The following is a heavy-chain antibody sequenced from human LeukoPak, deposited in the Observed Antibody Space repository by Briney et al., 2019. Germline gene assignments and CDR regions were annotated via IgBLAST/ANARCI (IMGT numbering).Heavy chain of an antibody. Sequence: ASVKVSCKASGYTFTSYYMHWVRQAPGQGLEWMGIINPSGGSTSYAQKFQGRVTMTRDTSTSTVYMELSSLRSEDTAVYYCASSPYEPLGYYYYDMDVWGQGTTVTVSS. D-gene: IGHD5-12*01. V-gene: IGHV1-46*01. CDR2: INPSGGST. J-gene: IGHJ6*02. CDR3: ASSPYEPLGYYYYDMDV. CDR1: GYTFTSYY.